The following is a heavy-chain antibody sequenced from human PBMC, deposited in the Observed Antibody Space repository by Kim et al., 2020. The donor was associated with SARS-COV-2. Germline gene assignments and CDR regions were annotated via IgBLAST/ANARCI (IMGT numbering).Heavy chain of an antibody. CDR3: AKGRRFFITMVQGGDY. D-gene: IGHD3-10*01. CDR2: ISYDGSNK. V-gene: IGHV3-30*18. CDR1: GFTFSSYG. Sequence: GGSLRLSCAASGFTFSSYGMHWVRQAPGKGLEWVAVISYDGSNKYYADSVKGRFTISRDNSKNTLYLQMNSLRAEDTAVYYCAKGRRFFITMVQGGDYWG. J-gene: IGHJ4*01.